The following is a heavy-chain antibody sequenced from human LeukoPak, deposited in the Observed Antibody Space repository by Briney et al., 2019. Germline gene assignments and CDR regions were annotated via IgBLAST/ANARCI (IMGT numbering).Heavy chain of an antibody. CDR2: IKEDGSEK. CDR3: ARVGLGVGSGRKASGFDP. CDR1: GFAFRSYW. V-gene: IGHV3-7*01. Sequence: GGSLRLSCAASGFAFRSYWMIWVRQAPGKGLEWVANIKEDGSEKYYVDSVKGRFTIYRDNAKNSLYLQMNSLRAEDTAVYYCARVGLGVGSGRKASGFDPWGQGTLVTVSS. J-gene: IGHJ5*02. D-gene: IGHD3-10*01.